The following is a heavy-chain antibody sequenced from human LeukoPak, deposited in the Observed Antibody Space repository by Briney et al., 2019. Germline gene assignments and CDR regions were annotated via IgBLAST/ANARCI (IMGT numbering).Heavy chain of an antibody. Sequence: GGSLRLSCAASGFTFSTYAMTWVRQAPGKGLEWVSLISGTGGSTYYADSVKGRFTISRDNSKNTLYLQMNSLRAEDTAVYYCASSTAYRYYYDSSGYYPLRYWGQGTLVTVSS. CDR2: ISGTGGST. CDR3: ASSTAYRYYYDSSGYYPLRY. CDR1: GFTFSTYA. V-gene: IGHV3-23*01. J-gene: IGHJ4*02. D-gene: IGHD3-22*01.